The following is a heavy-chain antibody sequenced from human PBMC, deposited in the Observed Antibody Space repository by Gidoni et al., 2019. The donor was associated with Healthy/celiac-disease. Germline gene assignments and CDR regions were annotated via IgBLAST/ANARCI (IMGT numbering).Heavy chain of an antibody. V-gene: IGHV3-49*03. CDR1: GFTFGDYA. Sequence: EVQLVESGGGLVQPGRSLRLSCTASGFTFGDYAMSWFRQAPGKGLEWVGFIRRKAYGGTTEYAASVKGRFTISRDDSKSIAYLQMNSLKTEDTAVYYCTRASFSYGRDYWGQGTLVTVSS. CDR2: IRRKAYGGTT. CDR3: TRASFSYGRDY. J-gene: IGHJ4*02. D-gene: IGHD5-18*01.